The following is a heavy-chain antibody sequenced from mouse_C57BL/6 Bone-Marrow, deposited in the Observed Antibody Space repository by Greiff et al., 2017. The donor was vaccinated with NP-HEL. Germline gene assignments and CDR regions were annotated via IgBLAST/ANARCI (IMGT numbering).Heavy chain of an antibody. Sequence: EVHLVESGGGLVKPGGSLKLSCAASGFTFSSYAMSWVRQTPEKRLEWVATISDGGSYTYYPDNVKGRFTISRDNAKNHLYLQMSHLKSEDTAMYYCARGDGYYFYAMDYWGQGTSVTVSS. V-gene: IGHV5-4*01. J-gene: IGHJ4*01. CDR1: GFTFSSYA. CDR3: ARGDGYYFYAMDY. CDR2: ISDGGSYT. D-gene: IGHD2-3*01.